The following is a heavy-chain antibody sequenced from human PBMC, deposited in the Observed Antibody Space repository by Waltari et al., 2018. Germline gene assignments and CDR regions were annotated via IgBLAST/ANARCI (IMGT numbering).Heavy chain of an antibody. D-gene: IGHD3-22*01. CDR1: GYSMRSGYY. Sequence: QVQLQESGPGLAKSSETLSLTCDVSGYSMRSGYYWGWIRQPPRKGLEWIASIYQSGMSYYKPALRSRVTISVDTSRNQFSLEMTSVTATDTATYYCVAAKEYYYDGSGDDAFETWGQGTLVTVSS. J-gene: IGHJ3*02. V-gene: IGHV4-38-2*01. CDR2: IYQSGMS. CDR3: VAAKEYYYDGSGDDAFET.